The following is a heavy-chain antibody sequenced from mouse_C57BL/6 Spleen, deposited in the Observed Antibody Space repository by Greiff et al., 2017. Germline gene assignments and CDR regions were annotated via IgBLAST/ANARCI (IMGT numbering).Heavy chain of an antibody. CDR2: IYPGSGST. CDR1: GYTFTSYW. V-gene: IGHV1-55*01. J-gene: IGHJ4*01. CDR3: ARERRYYAMDY. Sequence: QVQLKQPGAELVKPGASVKMSCKASGYTFTSYWITWVKQRPGQGLEWIGDIYPGSGSTNYNEKFKSKATLTVDTSSSTAYMQLSSLTSEDSAVYYCARERRYYAMDYWGQGTSVTVSS.